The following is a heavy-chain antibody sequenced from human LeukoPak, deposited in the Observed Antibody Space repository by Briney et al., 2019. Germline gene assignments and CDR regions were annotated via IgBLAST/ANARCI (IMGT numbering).Heavy chain of an antibody. D-gene: IGHD2-15*01. CDR1: GFTFSSYW. V-gene: IGHV3-74*03. CDR3: ARSGGHNRLDY. Sequence: GGSLRLSCAASGFTFSSYWMHWVRQAPGKGLVWVSRINGDGTTTTYADSVKGRFTISRDNAENTLYLQVNSLRAEDTAVYYCARSGGHNRLDYWGQGTLVTVSS. J-gene: IGHJ4*02. CDR2: INGDGTTT.